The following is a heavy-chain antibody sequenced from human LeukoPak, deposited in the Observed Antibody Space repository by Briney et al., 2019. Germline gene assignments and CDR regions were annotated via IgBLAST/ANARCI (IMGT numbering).Heavy chain of an antibody. CDR3: ARQLPTAAADTRGYFDY. CDR1: GGSISIISSSTYY. J-gene: IGHJ4*02. CDR2: LYYGENS. Sequence: SETLSLTCTVSGGSISIISSSTYYWGWIRQALGKGLEWIGSLYYGENSHYNPSLKSRATLSVDTSNNQFSLKLTSVTAADAAVYFCARQLPTAAADTRGYFDYWGQGTVVTVSS. D-gene: IGHD6-25*01. V-gene: IGHV4-39*01.